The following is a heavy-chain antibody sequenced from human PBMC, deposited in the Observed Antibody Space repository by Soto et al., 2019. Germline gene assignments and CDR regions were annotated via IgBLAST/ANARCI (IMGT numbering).Heavy chain of an antibody. V-gene: IGHV1-69*06. D-gene: IGHD6-6*01. CDR3: ARCIAARVAGAFDI. J-gene: IGHJ3*02. CDR1: GGTFSSYA. Sequence: QVQLVQSGAEVKKPGSSVKVSCKASGGTFSSYAISWVRQAPGQGLEWMGGIIPIFGTANYAQKFQGRVTMTRDTSTSTVYMELSSLRSEDTAVYYCARCIAARVAGAFDIWGQGTMVTVSS. CDR2: IIPIFGTA.